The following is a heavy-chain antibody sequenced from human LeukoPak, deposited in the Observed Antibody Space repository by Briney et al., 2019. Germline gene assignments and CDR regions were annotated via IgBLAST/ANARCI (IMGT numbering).Heavy chain of an antibody. CDR2: IYYSGNT. CDR3: ARSVYLVGATLNFDY. V-gene: IGHV4-59*12. J-gene: IGHJ4*02. D-gene: IGHD1-26*01. Sequence: SETLSLTCTVSGGSITNYYWSWIRQPPGKGLEWIGFIYYSGNTNYNPSLKSRVTLSVDTSKNQFSLKLSSVTAADTAVYYCARSVYLVGATLNFDYWGQGTLVTVSS. CDR1: GGSITNYY.